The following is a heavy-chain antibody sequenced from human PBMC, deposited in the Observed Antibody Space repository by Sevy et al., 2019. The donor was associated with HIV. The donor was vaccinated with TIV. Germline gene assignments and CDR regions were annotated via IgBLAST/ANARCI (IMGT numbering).Heavy chain of an antibody. Sequence: GGSLRLSCAASGFIFSSYAMSWVRQAPGKGLEWVSTVSSSGVTTYYADSVKGRLTISRDNSKNTLYLQMDSLRAEDTAVYFCARDDILRRVSNFHYWGQGTLVTVSS. V-gene: IGHV3-23*01. D-gene: IGHD3-10*01. J-gene: IGHJ4*02. CDR2: VSSSGVTT. CDR1: GFIFSSYA. CDR3: ARDDILRRVSNFHY.